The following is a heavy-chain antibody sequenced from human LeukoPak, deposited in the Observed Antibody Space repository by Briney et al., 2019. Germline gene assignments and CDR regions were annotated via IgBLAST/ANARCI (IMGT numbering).Heavy chain of an antibody. Sequence: SVKVSCKASGGTFSSYAISWVRQAPGQGLEWMGGIIPIFGTANYAQKFQGRVTITADESTSTAYMELSSLRSEDTAVYYCARLIRYYYYGMDVWGQGTTVTVSS. V-gene: IGHV1-69*13. CDR3: ARLIRYYYYGMDV. CDR1: GGTFSSYA. J-gene: IGHJ6*02. CDR2: IIPIFGTA.